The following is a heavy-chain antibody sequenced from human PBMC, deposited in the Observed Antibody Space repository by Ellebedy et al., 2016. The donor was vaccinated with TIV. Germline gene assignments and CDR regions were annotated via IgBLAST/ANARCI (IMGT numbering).Heavy chain of an antibody. Sequence: GESLKISXAPSGFTFRSYGMHWVRQAPGKGLEWVAVIWSDGNNKYYADSVKGRFTISRDNSKNTVSLQMNSLRVEDTAIYYCYGGDAGCWGQGTLVTVSP. V-gene: IGHV3-33*01. J-gene: IGHJ4*02. CDR2: IWSDGNNK. CDR1: GFTFRSYG. CDR3: YGGDAGC. D-gene: IGHD4-23*01.